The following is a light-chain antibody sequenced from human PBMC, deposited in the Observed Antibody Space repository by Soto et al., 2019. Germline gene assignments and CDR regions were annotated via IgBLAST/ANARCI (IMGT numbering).Light chain of an antibody. CDR3: QQYGSSWT. J-gene: IGKJ1*01. CDR1: QSVTSSY. Sequence: EIVWTQSPGTLSLSPGERATLSCRASQSVTSSYLAWYQQRPGQAHRLLIYGASSRATGVPDRFSGSGSGTDFTLTISRLEPEDFGMYYCQQYGSSWTFGQGTKVEFK. CDR2: GAS. V-gene: IGKV3-20*01.